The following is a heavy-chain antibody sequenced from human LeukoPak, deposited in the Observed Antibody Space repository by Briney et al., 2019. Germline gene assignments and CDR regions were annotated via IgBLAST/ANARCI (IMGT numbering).Heavy chain of an antibody. CDR2: IIPILGIA. Sequence: SVKVSCKASGGSASSDAISWVRQAPGQGLEWMGRIIPILGIANYAQKFQGRVTMSTDTSTTTAYMDLRSLRSDETAVYYCSRDPCITSSCHRPMSDAFGVWGQGTMVTVSS. CDR3: SRDPCITSSCHRPMSDAFGV. V-gene: IGHV1-69*04. D-gene: IGHD2-2*01. J-gene: IGHJ3*01. CDR1: GGSASSDA.